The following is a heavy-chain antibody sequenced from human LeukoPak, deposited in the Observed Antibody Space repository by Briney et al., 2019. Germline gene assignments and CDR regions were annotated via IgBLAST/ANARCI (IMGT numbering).Heavy chain of an antibody. J-gene: IGHJ6*02. CDR3: ARDSVVVPSSGMDV. D-gene: IGHD2-2*01. CDR2: IYYSGST. V-gene: IGHV4-31*03. Sequence: SQTPSLTCTVSGGSISSYYWSWIRQHPGKGLEWIGYIYYSGSTYYNPSLKSRVTISVDTSKNQFSLKLSSVTVADTAVYYCARDSVVVPSSGMDVWGQGTTVTVSS. CDR1: GGSISSYY.